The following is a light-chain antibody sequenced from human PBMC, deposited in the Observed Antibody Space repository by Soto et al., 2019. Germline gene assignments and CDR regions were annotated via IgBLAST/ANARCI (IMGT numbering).Light chain of an antibody. J-gene: IGKJ5*01. CDR2: DTS. CDR1: QGIGST. Sequence: EIVMTQSPATLSVSPGEGATLSCRASQGIGSTLAWYQQKPGQTPRLLIYDTSIRATGVPARFRGSASGTEFTLTISSLQSEDFAVYYCQQYNNWPPPITFGQGTRLEIK. CDR3: QQYNNWPPPIT. V-gene: IGKV3-15*01.